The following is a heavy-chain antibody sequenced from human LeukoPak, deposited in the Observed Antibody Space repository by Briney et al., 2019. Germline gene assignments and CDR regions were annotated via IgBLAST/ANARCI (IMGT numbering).Heavy chain of an antibody. D-gene: IGHD3-10*01. CDR2: IRSKVNSYAT. CDR1: GFTFSGSA. CDR3: TRHDDSGTYYLGY. Sequence: GESLKISCAASGFTFSGSAMHWVRQASGKGLEWVGRIRSKVNSYATAYAASVKGRFTISRDDSKNTAYLQMNSLKTEDTAVYYCTRHDDSGTYYLGYWGQGTLVTVSS. J-gene: IGHJ4*02. V-gene: IGHV3-73*01.